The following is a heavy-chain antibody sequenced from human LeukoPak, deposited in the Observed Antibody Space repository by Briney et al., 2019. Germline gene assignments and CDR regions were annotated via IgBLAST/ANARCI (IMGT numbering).Heavy chain of an antibody. CDR1: GFTFSSYS. J-gene: IGHJ6*03. D-gene: IGHD4-17*01. V-gene: IGHV3-NL1*01. Sequence: GGSLRLSCAASGFTFSSYSMNWVRQAPGKGLEWVSVIYSGGSTYYADSVKGRFTISRDNSKNTLYLQMNSLRAEDTAVYYCAKAASKRTDYGDYAFYYYMDVWGKGTTVTISS. CDR3: AKAASKRTDYGDYAFYYYMDV. CDR2: IYSGGST.